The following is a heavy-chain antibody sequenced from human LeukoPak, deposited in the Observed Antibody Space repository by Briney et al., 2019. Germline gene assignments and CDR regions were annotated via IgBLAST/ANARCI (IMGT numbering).Heavy chain of an antibody. CDR2: IIPILGIA. CDR3: ARVGVQGYCSGGSCYL. CDR1: GGTFSSYA. Sequence: SVKVSCKASGGTFSSYAISWVRRAPGQGLEWMGRIIPILGIANYAQKFQGRVTITADKSTSTAYMELSSLRSEDTAVYYCARVGVQGYCSGGSCYLWGQGTLVTVSS. D-gene: IGHD2-15*01. V-gene: IGHV1-69*04. J-gene: IGHJ5*02.